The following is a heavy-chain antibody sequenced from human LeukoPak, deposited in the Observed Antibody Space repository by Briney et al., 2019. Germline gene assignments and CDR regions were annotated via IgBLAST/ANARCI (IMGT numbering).Heavy chain of an antibody. D-gene: IGHD2-2*02. CDR3: ASLYCSSTSCYNYYYHYMDV. V-gene: IGHV1-69*05. J-gene: IGHJ6*03. Sequence: SVKVSCKASGYTFTSYGISWVRQAPGQGLEWMGGIIPIFGTANYAQKFQGRVTITTDESTSTAYMELSSLRSDDTAVYYCASLYCSSTSCYNYYYHYMDVWGKGTTVTVSS. CDR2: IIPIFGTA. CDR1: GYTFTSYG.